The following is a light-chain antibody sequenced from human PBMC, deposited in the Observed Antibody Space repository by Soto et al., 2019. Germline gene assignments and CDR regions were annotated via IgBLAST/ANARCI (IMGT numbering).Light chain of an antibody. CDR2: GAS. CDR3: QQYGGSLIT. V-gene: IGKV3-20*01. CDR1: QSVSSGY. J-gene: IGKJ5*01. Sequence: EIVLTQSPGTLSLSPRERATLSCRASQSVSSGYLAWYQQKPGQAPRLLIYGASSRANGIPDRFTVSGSGTDFTLTISRLEPEDFAVYYCQQYGGSLITFGQGTRLEIK.